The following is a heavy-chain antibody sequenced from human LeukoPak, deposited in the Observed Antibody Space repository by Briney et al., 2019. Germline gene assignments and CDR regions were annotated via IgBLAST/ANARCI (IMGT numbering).Heavy chain of an antibody. V-gene: IGHV3-23*01. CDR3: ARDLEAANTYYFDY. Sequence: PGGSLRLSCVASGFTFRSYAMSWVRQAPGKGLEWVSAISGSGGSTYYADSVKGRFTISRDNSKNTVYLQVNSLRDEDTAVYYCARDLEAANTYYFDYWGQGTLVTVSS. CDR1: GFTFRSYA. J-gene: IGHJ4*02. D-gene: IGHD6-13*01. CDR2: ISGSGGST.